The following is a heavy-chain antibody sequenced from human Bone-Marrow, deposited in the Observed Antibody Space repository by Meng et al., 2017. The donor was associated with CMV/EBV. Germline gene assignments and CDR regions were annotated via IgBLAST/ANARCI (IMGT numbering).Heavy chain of an antibody. CDR2: TYYDSKWYY. Sequence: SETLSLTCAISGDSVSSNSASWNWFRQSPSRGLEWLGGTYYDSKWYYDYAVSVESRIVINPDTSQNQISLYLNSVTPEDTAVYYCARRRYNSYQGFFDYWGQGTLVTVSS. J-gene: IGHJ4*02. D-gene: IGHD1-1*01. CDR3: ARRRYNSYQGFFDY. V-gene: IGHV6-1*01. CDR1: GDSVSSNSAS.